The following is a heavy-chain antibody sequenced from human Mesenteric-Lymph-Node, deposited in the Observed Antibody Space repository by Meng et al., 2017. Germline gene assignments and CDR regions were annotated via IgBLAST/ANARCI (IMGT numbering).Heavy chain of an antibody. V-gene: IGHV4-34*01. CDR2: INHSGNT. CDR3: ARGRFGDAANSYNWFDP. D-gene: IGHD3-10*01. Sequence: QAQLQQWGVGLLQPSETPPLISGAPGGGFNGYFWSWIRQPPGKGLEWIAEINHSGNTNYNPSLKSRVTISVDRSNNQFSLRLKSVSAADTAVYYCARGRFGDAANSYNWFDPWGQGTLVTVSS. J-gene: IGHJ5*02. CDR1: GGGFNGYF.